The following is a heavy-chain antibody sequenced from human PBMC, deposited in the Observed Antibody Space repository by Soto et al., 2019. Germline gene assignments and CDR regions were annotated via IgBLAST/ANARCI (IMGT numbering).Heavy chain of an antibody. J-gene: IGHJ5*02. CDR3: ARDSGWYWFDP. CDR2: IYTSGST. V-gene: IGHV4-61*02. Sequence: PSETLSLTCTVSGGSISSGDYYWSWIRQPPGKGLEWIGRIYTSGSTNYNPSLKGRVTMSVDTSKNQFSLKLSSVTAADTAVYYCARDSGWYWFDPWGQGTLVTVSS. D-gene: IGHD6-19*01. CDR1: GGSISSGDYY.